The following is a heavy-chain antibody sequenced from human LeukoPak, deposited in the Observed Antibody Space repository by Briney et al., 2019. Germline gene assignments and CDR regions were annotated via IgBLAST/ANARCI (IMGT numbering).Heavy chain of an antibody. CDR2: VWYEGTNK. D-gene: IGHD1-7*01. V-gene: IGHV3-33*01. CDR1: GFTFSNYG. Sequence: GGSLRLSCAGSGFTFSNYGMPWVRQAPGKGLEWVAVVWYEGTNKYYADSVKGRFTISRDNSKSTLYLQMDSLRADDTAMYYCARQGGLGNYATGSWFDPWGQGTLVTVSP. CDR3: ARQGGLGNYATGSWFDP. J-gene: IGHJ5*02.